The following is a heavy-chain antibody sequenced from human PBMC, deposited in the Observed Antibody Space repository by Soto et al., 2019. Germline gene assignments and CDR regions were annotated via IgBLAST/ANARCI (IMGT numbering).Heavy chain of an antibody. D-gene: IGHD6-19*01. Sequence: SETLSLTCTVSGGSISGHYWIWMRQSPGKGLEWIGYIFYTGSTNYNPSLKSRATLSVDTSKNQFSLRLSSVTAADTAVYYCARLGSSGWSQDYWGQGTLVTLSA. CDR1: GGSISGHY. J-gene: IGHJ4*02. CDR3: ARLGSSGWSQDY. CDR2: IFYTGST. V-gene: IGHV4-59*11.